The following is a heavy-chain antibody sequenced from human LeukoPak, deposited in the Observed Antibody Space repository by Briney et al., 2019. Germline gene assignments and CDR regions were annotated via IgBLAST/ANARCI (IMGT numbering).Heavy chain of an antibody. CDR1: GFNFSSYG. Sequence: GGSLRLSCAASGFNFSSYGMHWVRQAPGKGLEWGAVIWYDGSNKYYADSVKGRSTISRDNSKNTLYLQMNSLRAEDTAVYYCAKGWGIAAAGTAFDYWGQGTLVTVSS. CDR2: IWYDGSNK. CDR3: AKGWGIAAAGTAFDY. J-gene: IGHJ4*02. D-gene: IGHD6-13*01. V-gene: IGHV3-33*06.